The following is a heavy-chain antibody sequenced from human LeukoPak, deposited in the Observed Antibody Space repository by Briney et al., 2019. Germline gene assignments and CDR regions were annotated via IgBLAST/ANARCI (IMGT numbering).Heavy chain of an antibody. Sequence: PSETLSLTCAVYGGSFSGYYWSWIRQPPGKGLEWIGEINHSGSTNYNPSLKSRVTISVDTSKNQFSLKLSSVTAADTAVYYCARGFSMVRGVIITSWFDPWGQGTLVTVSS. CDR3: ARGFSMVRGVIITSWFDP. J-gene: IGHJ5*02. V-gene: IGHV4-34*01. CDR1: GGSFSGYY. D-gene: IGHD3-10*01. CDR2: INHSGST.